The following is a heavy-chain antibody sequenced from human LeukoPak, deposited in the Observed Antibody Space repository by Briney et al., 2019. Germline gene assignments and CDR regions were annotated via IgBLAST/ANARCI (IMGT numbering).Heavy chain of an antibody. V-gene: IGHV1-69*01. CDR1: GGTFISYA. D-gene: IGHD1-1*01. CDR3: ARVKTGTLYYFDY. Sequence: SVKVSCKASGGTFISYAISWVRQAPGQGLEWMGGIIPIFGTANYAQKFQGRVTITADESTSTAYMELSSLRSEDTAVYYCARVKTGTLYYFDYWGQGTLVTVSS. J-gene: IGHJ4*02. CDR2: IIPIFGTA.